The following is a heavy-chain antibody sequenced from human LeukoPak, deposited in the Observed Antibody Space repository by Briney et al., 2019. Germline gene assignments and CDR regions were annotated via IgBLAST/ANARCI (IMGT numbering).Heavy chain of an antibody. Sequence: ASVKVSCKVSGYTLTELSMHWVRQAPGKGLEWMGGFDPEDGETIYAQKFQGRVTMTEDTSTDTAYMELSSLRSEDTAVYYYATLAAAGHGVDYWGQGTLVTVSS. D-gene: IGHD6-13*01. J-gene: IGHJ4*02. CDR2: FDPEDGET. V-gene: IGHV1-24*01. CDR1: GYTLTELS. CDR3: ATLAAAGHGVDY.